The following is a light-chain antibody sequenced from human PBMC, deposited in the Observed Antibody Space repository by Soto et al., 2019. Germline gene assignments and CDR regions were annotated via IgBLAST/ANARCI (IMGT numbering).Light chain of an antibody. V-gene: IGKV3-20*01. CDR3: HHYAST. CDR2: GAS. CDR1: QSVSSN. J-gene: IGKJ1*01. Sequence: EIVMTQSPATLSVSPGERATLSCRASQSVSSNLAWYQQKPGQAPRLLIYGASSRATGVPDRFSGSGSGTDFTLTISRLEPEDFAVYFCHHYASTFGQGTKGDIK.